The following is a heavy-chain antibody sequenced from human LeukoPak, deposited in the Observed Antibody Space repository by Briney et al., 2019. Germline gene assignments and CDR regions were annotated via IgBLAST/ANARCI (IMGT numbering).Heavy chain of an antibody. D-gene: IGHD3-16*01. J-gene: IGHJ4*02. CDR3: ARSDTYDYVWGSYADY. Sequence: GRSLRLSCAASGFTFSSYAMHWVRQAPGKGLEWVAVISYDGSNKYYADSVKGRFTISRDNSKNTLYLQMNSLRAEDTAVYYCARSDTYDYVWGSYADYWGQGTLVTVSS. CDR2: ISYDGSNK. V-gene: IGHV3-30*04. CDR1: GFTFSSYA.